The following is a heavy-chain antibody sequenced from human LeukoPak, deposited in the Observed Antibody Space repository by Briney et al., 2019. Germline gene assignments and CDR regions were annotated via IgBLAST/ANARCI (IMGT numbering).Heavy chain of an antibody. J-gene: IGHJ5*02. CDR2: ISGSGGNT. CDR3: AKSGVNIWNYFDP. Sequence: GGSLRLSCATSGFTFINYAMTWVRQAPGKGLEWVSSISGSGGNTYYADSVKGRFTISRDNSKNTLNLQMNSLRAEDTAVYYCAKSGVNIWNYFDPWGQGTLVTVSS. V-gene: IGHV3-23*01. D-gene: IGHD1-7*01. CDR1: GFTFINYA.